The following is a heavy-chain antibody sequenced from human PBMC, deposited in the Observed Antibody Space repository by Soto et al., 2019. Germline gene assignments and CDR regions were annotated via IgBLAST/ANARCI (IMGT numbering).Heavy chain of an antibody. CDR3: AKGGAIVAAGTRVYLYNAMDV. V-gene: IGHV1-2*02. CDR1: GYTFTGYY. CDR2: INPNSGDT. J-gene: IGHJ6*02. D-gene: IGHD1-26*01. Sequence: QVQLVQSGTEVKRPGDSVKVSCKASGYTFTGYYVHWVRQAPGQGLEWMGWINPNSGDTYLAQRFQGRVTMNRDTSIVTAYLERRGLTSDDPAEYYCAKGGAIVAAGTRVYLYNAMDVWGQGTTVTVSS.